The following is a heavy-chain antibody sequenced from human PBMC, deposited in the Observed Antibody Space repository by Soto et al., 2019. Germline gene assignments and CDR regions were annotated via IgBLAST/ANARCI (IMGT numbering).Heavy chain of an antibody. D-gene: IGHD3-22*01. CDR2: ISAYDDNT. CDR1: GYRFTSYG. J-gene: IGHJ6*02. CDR3: ARGGYYDSSGSRNYHYYGMNV. V-gene: IGHV1-18*01. Sequence: ASVKVSCKASGYRFTSYGISWVRQAPGQGLEWLGWISAYDDNTKYAQTLKGRVSMSTDTSTNTAYIELRSLRSDDTAMYYCARGGYYDSSGSRNYHYYGMNVWGQGATVTVSS.